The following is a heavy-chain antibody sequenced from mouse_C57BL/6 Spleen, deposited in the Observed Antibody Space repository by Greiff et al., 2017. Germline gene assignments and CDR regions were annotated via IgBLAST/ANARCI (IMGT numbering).Heavy chain of an antibody. J-gene: IGHJ4*01. CDR1: GYTFTSYW. D-gene: IGHD2-12*01. V-gene: IGHV1-53*01. Sequence: QVQLQQPGTELVKPGASVKLSCKASGYTFTSYWMHWVKQRPGQGLEWIGNINPSNGGTNYNEKFKSKATLTVDKSSSTAYMQLSRLTSEDSAVYYCARYDLENYDAMDYWGQGTSVTVSS. CDR3: ARYDLENYDAMDY. CDR2: INPSNGGT.